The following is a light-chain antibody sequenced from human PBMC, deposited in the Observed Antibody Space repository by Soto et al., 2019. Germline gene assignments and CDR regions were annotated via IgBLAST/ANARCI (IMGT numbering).Light chain of an antibody. CDR3: PLRSNWLT. CDR1: QSVSSY. V-gene: IGKV3-11*01. Sequence: IVLTHSPATQSLSRGERATLSFRASQSVSSYLAWYQQKPGQAPRLLIYDASNRATSIPARFSGSGSGTDFTLTLSSLAPEDFAVYYCPLRSNWLTFGGGTKVDIK. CDR2: DAS. J-gene: IGKJ4*01.